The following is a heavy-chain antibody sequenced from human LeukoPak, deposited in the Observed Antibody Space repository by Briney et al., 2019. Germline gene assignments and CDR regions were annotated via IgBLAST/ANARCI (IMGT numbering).Heavy chain of an antibody. CDR2: MRQDGGEI. J-gene: IGHJ4*02. CDR3: ARRVSGREKYFDY. Sequence: GGSLRLSCAASGFTFSTYWMNWVRQAPGKGLEWVANMRQDGGEIYYVDSVKGRFTISRGNAKNSLSLQMNGLRAEDTAVYYCARRVSGREKYFDYWGQGTLVTVSS. CDR1: GFTFSTYW. V-gene: IGHV3-7*01. D-gene: IGHD6-19*01.